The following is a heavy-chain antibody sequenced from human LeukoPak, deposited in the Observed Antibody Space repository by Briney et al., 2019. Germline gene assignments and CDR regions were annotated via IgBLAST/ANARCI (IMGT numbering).Heavy chain of an antibody. D-gene: IGHD2-21*01. Sequence: GGSLRLFCAASGHTFSDYWMQWAPDAPGKGVELVARIYSDVRRIKYADTVKGRLTDSTDNAKNKLYLQMNDVRVEDTGVYYCSTSPVISRDWGQGTLVTVSS. CDR2: IYSDVRRI. J-gene: IGHJ4*02. CDR3: STSPVISRD. V-gene: IGHV3-74*03. CDR1: GHTFSDYW.